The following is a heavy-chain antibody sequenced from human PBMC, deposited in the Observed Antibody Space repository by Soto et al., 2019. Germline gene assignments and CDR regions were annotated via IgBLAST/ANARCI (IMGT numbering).Heavy chain of an antibody. Sequence: PGGSLRLSSAASGFTVSSNYMSWVRQAPGKGLEWVSVIYSGGSTYYADSVKGRFTISRHNSKNTLYLQMNSLRAEDTAVYYCARTYCSSTSCYDGAFHIWGQGTMVTVSS. CDR3: ARTYCSSTSCYDGAFHI. J-gene: IGHJ3*02. CDR2: IYSGGST. CDR1: GFTVSSNY. D-gene: IGHD2-2*01. V-gene: IGHV3-53*04.